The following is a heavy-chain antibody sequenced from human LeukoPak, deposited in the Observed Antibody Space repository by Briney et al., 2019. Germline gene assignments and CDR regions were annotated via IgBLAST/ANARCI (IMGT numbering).Heavy chain of an antibody. J-gene: IGHJ4*02. V-gene: IGHV5-51*01. CDR1: GYSFTSYL. CDR3: ARMSGYCSGGSCYWIDY. CDR2: NYPGDSDT. D-gene: IGHD2-15*01. Sequence: GEVLKISCEGSGYSFTSYLIGWVREMPGEGLGLVGINYPGDSDTRYSPSFQGQVTISADKSISTAYLQWSSRKASDTAMYYCARMSGYCSGGSCYWIDYWGQGTLVTVSS.